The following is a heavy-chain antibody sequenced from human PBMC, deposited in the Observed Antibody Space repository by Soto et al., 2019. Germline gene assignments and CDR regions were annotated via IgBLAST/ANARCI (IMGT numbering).Heavy chain of an antibody. D-gene: IGHD2-2*01. CDR3: NRWGFVPLKPNWFDP. CDR2: IRSKAYGGTT. Sequence: PXGALILPCTASGFTFGDYAMSGFRQAPGKGLEWVGFIRSKAYGGTTEYAASVKGRFTISRDDSKSIAYLQMNSLKTEDTAVYYCNRWGFVPLKPNWFDPWGQGTLVTVSS. V-gene: IGHV3-49*03. CDR1: GFTFGDYA. J-gene: IGHJ5*02.